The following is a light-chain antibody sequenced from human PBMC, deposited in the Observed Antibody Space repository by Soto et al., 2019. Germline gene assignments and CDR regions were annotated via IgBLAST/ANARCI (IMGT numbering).Light chain of an antibody. CDR3: QQYENFPLT. V-gene: IGKV1-33*01. J-gene: IGKJ4*01. CDR1: QHISEY. Sequence: DIQLTKSPSSLSASVGDRVTITCQASQHISEYLNWYQYKPGKAPKLLITDASNLKTGVPSMFSGSGSGTEYTFTINSLLPEDIPTYYCQQYENFPLTFGGGTKVDIK. CDR2: DAS.